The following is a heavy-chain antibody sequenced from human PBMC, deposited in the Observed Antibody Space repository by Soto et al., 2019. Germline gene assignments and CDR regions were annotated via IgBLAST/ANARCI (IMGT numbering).Heavy chain of an antibody. Sequence: QVKLQQSGPGLVKPSQTLSVTCAISGDSVSSDNAVWNWIRQSPSRGLEWLGRTFYRSRWYYEYAVSVQSRITINPDTPKNQFSLLLTSVTPEDTAVYYCARSVKGSAYFDYWGQGTLVTVSS. J-gene: IGHJ4*02. CDR2: TFYRSRWYY. V-gene: IGHV6-1*01. D-gene: IGHD3-16*02. CDR1: GDSVSSDNAV. CDR3: ARSVKGSAYFDY.